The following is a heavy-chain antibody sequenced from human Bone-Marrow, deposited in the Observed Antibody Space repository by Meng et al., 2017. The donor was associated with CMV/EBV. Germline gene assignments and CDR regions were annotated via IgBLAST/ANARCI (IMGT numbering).Heavy chain of an antibody. V-gene: IGHV4-59*01. J-gene: IGHJ4*02. CDR3: ARSVEYDFWSGSTVGSFDY. Sequence: SETLSLTCTVAGGSISSYSWSWIRQPPGKGLEWIGYIYYSGSTNDNPSHKSRVTISVDTSKNQFSLKLSSVTAADTAVYYCARSVEYDFWSGSTVGSFDYWGQGTLVTVSS. CDR2: IYYSGST. CDR1: GGSISSYS. D-gene: IGHD3-3*01.